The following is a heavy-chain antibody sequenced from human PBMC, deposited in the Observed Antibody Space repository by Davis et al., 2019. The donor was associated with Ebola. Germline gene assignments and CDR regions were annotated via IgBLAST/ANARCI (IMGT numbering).Heavy chain of an antibody. V-gene: IGHV1-18*04. D-gene: IGHD1-26*01. CDR2: ISPHNGNT. CDR1: GYPFTSSG. J-gene: IGHJ3*02. Sequence: ASVKVSCKASGYPFTSSGVTWVRQAPGQGLQWMGWISPHNGNTKYPQKFQGRLTMTTDTSTGTAYMELRSLRSDDTAVYFCARTSIVGTTTTASDIWGQGTKVTVSS. CDR3: ARTSIVGTTTTASDI.